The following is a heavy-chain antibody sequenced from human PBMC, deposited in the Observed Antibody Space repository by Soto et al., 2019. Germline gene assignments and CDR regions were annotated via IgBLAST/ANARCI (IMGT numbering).Heavy chain of an antibody. V-gene: IGHV1-69*01. CDR1: GGTFSSYA. Sequence: QVQLVQSGAEVKKPGSSVKVSCKASGGTFSSYAISWVRQAPGQGLEWMGGIIPIFGTANYAQKFQGRVTITADDSTSTGYMGLGSVRSEEPAVYYCGRDKVTVIVGPGTNWFVPCRQASMLTVSS. J-gene: IGHJ5*02. CDR2: IIPIFGTA. CDR3: GRDKVTVIVGPGTNWFVP. D-gene: IGHD3-22*01.